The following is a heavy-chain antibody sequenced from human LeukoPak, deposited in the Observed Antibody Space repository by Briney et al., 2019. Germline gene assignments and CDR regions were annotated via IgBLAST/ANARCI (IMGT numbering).Heavy chain of an antibody. V-gene: IGHV3-23*01. J-gene: IGHJ1*01. CDR1: GFTFSSYA. Sequence: GGSLRLSCAASGFTFSSYAMSWVRQAPGKGLEWVSAISGSGGSTYYADSVKGRFTISRDNSKNTLYLQMNSLRAEDTAVYYCAEGVAGIVSYFQHWGQGTLVTVSS. D-gene: IGHD6-19*01. CDR2: ISGSGGST. CDR3: AEGVAGIVSYFQH.